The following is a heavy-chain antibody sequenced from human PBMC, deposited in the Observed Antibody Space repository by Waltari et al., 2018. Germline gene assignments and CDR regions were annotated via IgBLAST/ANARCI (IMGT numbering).Heavy chain of an antibody. CDR2: INAANTNT. Sequence: QVQLVQSGAEVKKPGASVKVSCKASGYTFSSYVRQLVRQAPVQSLEWMGWINAANTNTKYSQKFQGRVTITRDTSASTAYMGLSSLTSEDTAVYYCARSGGLDYWGQGTLVTVSS. CDR1: GYTFSSYV. J-gene: IGHJ4*02. CDR3: ARSGGLDY. D-gene: IGHD5-12*01. V-gene: IGHV1-3*01.